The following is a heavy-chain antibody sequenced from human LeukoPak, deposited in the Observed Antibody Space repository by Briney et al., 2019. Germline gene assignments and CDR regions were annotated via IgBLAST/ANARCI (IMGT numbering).Heavy chain of an antibody. CDR3: SREDY. CDR2: INPNSGVT. J-gene: IGHJ4*02. CDR1: GYTFTDYY. Sequence: ASVKVSCKASGYTFTDYYLHWVRQAPGQGLEWVGWINPNSGVTNYAQKFQGRVSMTSDTSISTVYMELSRLRSDDTAVYYCSREDYWDQGTLVTVSS. V-gene: IGHV1-2*02.